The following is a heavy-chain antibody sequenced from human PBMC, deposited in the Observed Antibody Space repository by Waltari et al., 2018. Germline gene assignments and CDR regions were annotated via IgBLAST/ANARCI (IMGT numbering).Heavy chain of an antibody. CDR3: AGGAYSYSYLDY. V-gene: IGHV3-53*01. CDR1: GFTGSSNN. D-gene: IGHD4-4*01. CDR2: IDSGGSR. J-gene: IGHJ4*02. Sequence: EVQLVESGGGWIQPGGSLGLSCAASGFTGSSNNISWFRPAPGKGREWVSFIDSGGSRYYADSVRVLFTISRDNSKNTLYLQMNSLRAEDTAVYFCAGGAYSYSYLDYWGQGTLVTVSS.